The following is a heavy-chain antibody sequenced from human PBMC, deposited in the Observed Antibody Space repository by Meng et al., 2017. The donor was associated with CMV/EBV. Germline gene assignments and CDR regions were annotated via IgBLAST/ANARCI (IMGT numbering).Heavy chain of an antibody. CDR3: ARGAPGY. Sequence: APLSLTCAVFGGSFSGYSCTWIRQSPAKGLEWIGNIKDTGTTNYNPSLKSRVSILVDTSKNQFSLKLKSVTGADTAIYYCARGAPGYWGQGTLVTVSS. V-gene: IGHV4-34*01. CDR2: IKDTGTT. J-gene: IGHJ4*02. CDR1: GGSFSGYS.